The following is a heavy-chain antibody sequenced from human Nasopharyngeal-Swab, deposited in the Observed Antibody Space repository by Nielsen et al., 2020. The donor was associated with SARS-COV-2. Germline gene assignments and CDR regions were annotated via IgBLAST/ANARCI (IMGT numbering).Heavy chain of an antibody. CDR3: ARDLGHSGYDLYDY. D-gene: IGHD5-12*01. CDR1: GFTFSSYS. V-gene: IGHV3-48*01. CDR2: ISSSSSTI. J-gene: IGHJ4*02. Sequence: GESLMISCASSGFTFSSYSMNWVRQAPGKGLEWVSYISSSSSTIYYADSVKGRFTISRDNAKNSLYLQMNSLRAEDTAVYYCARDLGHSGYDLYDYWGQGTLVTVSS.